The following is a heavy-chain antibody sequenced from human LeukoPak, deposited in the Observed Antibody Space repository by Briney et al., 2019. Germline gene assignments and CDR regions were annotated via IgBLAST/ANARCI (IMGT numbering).Heavy chain of an antibody. CDR2: IYPGDSDT. CDR3: AAVEMGDFDY. CDR1: GYSFTSYW. D-gene: IGHD5-24*01. J-gene: IGHJ4*02. V-gene: IGHV5-51*01. Sequence: GESMKISCKGSGYSFTSYWIGWVRQMPGKSLEWMVIIYPGDSDTSYSPSFQGQVTISVDKSISTAYLQWSSLKASDTAMYYCAAVEMGDFDYWGQGTLVTVSS.